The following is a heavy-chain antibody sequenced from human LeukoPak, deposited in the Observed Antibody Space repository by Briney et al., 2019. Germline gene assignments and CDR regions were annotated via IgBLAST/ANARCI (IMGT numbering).Heavy chain of an antibody. D-gene: IGHD6-19*01. Sequence: SETLSLTCAVYGGSFSGYYWSWIRQPPGKGLEWIGEINHSGSTNYNPSLKSRVTISVDTSKNQFSLKLSSVTAADTAVYYCARVSSGWGYYYYYCYMDVWGKGTTVTVSS. J-gene: IGHJ6*03. CDR3: ARVSSGWGYYYYYCYMDV. V-gene: IGHV4-34*01. CDR2: INHSGST. CDR1: GGSFSGYY.